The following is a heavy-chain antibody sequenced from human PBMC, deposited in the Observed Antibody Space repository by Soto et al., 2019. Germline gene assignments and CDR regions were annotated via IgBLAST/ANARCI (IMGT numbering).Heavy chain of an antibody. CDR2: ISAYNGNT. J-gene: IGHJ3*02. V-gene: IGHV1-18*01. CDR1: GYTFTRYG. Sequence: ASVKVSCKASGYTFTRYGISWVRQAPGQGLEWMGWISAYNGNTNYAQKLQGRVTMTTDTSTSTAYMELRSLRSDDTAVYYCASRAAYYDSSGYYPDDAFDIWGQGTMVTVSS. CDR3: ASRAAYYDSSGYYPDDAFDI. D-gene: IGHD3-22*01.